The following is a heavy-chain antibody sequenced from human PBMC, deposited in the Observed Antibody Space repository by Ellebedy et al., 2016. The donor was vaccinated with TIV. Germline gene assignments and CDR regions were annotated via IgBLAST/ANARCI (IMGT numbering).Heavy chain of an antibody. CDR3: ACWSGDWNGPFDY. Sequence: GESLKISCAASGSPFNNHAVSWVRHAPGKGLQLVSAISGGCGSTSYADSVKGRFTISRDNSKDTLYLEMKSLRAEDTAVYYCACWSGDWNGPFDYWGPGTLVTVST. D-gene: IGHD2-21*02. V-gene: IGHV3-23*01. CDR1: GSPFNNHA. CDR2: ISGGCGST. J-gene: IGHJ4*02.